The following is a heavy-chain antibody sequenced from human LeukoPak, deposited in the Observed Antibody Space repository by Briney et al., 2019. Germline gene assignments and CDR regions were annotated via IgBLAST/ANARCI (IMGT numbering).Heavy chain of an antibody. CDR1: GGSISSQNW. CDR2: IFHTETT. D-gene: IGHD3-22*01. V-gene: IGHV4-4*02. CDR3: ARHVYPYENSPEGERAFDI. Sequence: PSETLSLTCDVSGGSISSQNWWTWVRQPPGKGPECIGEIFHTETTNYNPSLKSRVTISLDKSKNQFSLKLSSVTAADTAIYYCARHVYPYENSPEGERAFDIWGQGTMVTVSS. J-gene: IGHJ3*02.